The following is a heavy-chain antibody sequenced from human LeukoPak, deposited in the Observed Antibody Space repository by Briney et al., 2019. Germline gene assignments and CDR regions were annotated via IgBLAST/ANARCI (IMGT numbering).Heavy chain of an antibody. CDR1: GGSISSSSYY. J-gene: IGHJ6*03. V-gene: IGHV4-39*01. CDR2: IYYSGST. D-gene: IGHD3-10*01. CDR3: ARQRSDYYYGSGSYYNGYYYMDV. Sequence: SETLSLTCTVSGGSISSSSYYWGWIRQPPGKGLEWIGSIYYSGSTYYNPSLKSRVTISVDTSKNQFSLKLSSVTAADTAGYYCARQRSDYYYGSGSYYNGYYYMDVWGKGTTVTISS.